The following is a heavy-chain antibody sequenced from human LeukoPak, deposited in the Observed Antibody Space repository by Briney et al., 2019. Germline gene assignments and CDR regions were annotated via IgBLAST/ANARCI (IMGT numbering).Heavy chain of an antibody. D-gene: IGHD6-25*01. V-gene: IGHV3-7*04. J-gene: IGHJ3*02. CDR1: GFTFSDYW. CDR3: VRSLAAWFDI. CDR2: MKQDGSEK. Sequence: GGSLRLSCAASGFTFSDYWMAWVRQAPEKGLEWVANMKQDGSEKYYVDSVKGRFTISRDNAKNSLYLQMNSLRVEDTALYYCVRSLAAWFDIWGRGTMVTVSS.